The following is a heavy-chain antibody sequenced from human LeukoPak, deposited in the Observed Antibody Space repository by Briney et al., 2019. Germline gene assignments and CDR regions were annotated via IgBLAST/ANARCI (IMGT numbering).Heavy chain of an antibody. V-gene: IGHV4-59*01. D-gene: IGHD6-19*01. CDR1: GGSISSYY. CDR3: ARDVGYSSFDY. Sequence: SETLSLTCTVSGGSISSYYWSWIRQPPGKGLEWIGYIYYSGSTNYNPSLKSRVTISVDTSENQFSLKLSSVTAADTAVYYCARDVGYSSFDYWGQGTLVTVSS. CDR2: IYYSGST. J-gene: IGHJ4*02.